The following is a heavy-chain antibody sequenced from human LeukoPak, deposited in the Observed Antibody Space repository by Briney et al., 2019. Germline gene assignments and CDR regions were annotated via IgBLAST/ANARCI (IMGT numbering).Heavy chain of an antibody. Sequence: PGGSLRLSCAASGFTFSSYAMHWVRQAPGKGLEWVAVMSYDGSNKYYADSVKGRFTISRDNSKNTLYLQMNSLRAEDTAVYYCARGGFGTAMVTTPFDYWGQGTLVTVSS. V-gene: IGHV3-30-3*01. CDR3: ARGGFGTAMVTTPFDY. J-gene: IGHJ4*02. CDR1: GFTFSSYA. D-gene: IGHD5-18*01. CDR2: MSYDGSNK.